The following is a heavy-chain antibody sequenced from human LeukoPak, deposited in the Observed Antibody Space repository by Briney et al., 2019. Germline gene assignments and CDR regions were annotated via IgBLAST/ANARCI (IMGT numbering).Heavy chain of an antibody. D-gene: IGHD3-22*01. CDR3: ARVAYYDSSGPLFDY. Sequence: SQTLSLTCAVSGGSISSGGYSWSWIRQPPGKGLEWIGYIYHSGSTYYNPSLKSRVTISVDRSKDQFSLKLSSVTAADTAVYYCARVAYYDSSGPLFDYWGQGTLVTVSS. J-gene: IGHJ4*02. V-gene: IGHV4-30-2*01. CDR1: GGSISSGGYS. CDR2: IYHSGST.